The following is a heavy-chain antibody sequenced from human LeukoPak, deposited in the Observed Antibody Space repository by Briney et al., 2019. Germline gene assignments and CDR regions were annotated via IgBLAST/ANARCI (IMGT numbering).Heavy chain of an antibody. CDR1: GYTFIHHY. CDR3: ARANYYDSKHFDY. CDR2: INPTDGST. V-gene: IGHV1-46*01. Sequence: ASVNVSCKASGYTFIHHYMHWVRQAPGQGLEWMGIINPTDGSTTYAQKFQGRVTMTRDTSTSTVYMELSSLRSEDTAVYFCARANYYDSKHFDYWGQGTLVTVSS. D-gene: IGHD3-22*01. J-gene: IGHJ4*02.